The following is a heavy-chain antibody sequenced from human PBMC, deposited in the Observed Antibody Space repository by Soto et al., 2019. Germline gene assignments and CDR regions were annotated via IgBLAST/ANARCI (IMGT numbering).Heavy chain of an antibody. D-gene: IGHD5-18*01. V-gene: IGHV3-66*01. Sequence: GGSLRLSCAASGFTVSSNHMSWVRQAPGKGLEWVSLIYSGGSTYYADSVKGRFTFSRDNFKNTLYLQMNSLRAEDTAVYYCARGYSYTQPVFDYWGLGTLVTVSS. CDR1: GFTVSSNH. CDR3: ARGYSYTQPVFDY. CDR2: IYSGGST. J-gene: IGHJ4*02.